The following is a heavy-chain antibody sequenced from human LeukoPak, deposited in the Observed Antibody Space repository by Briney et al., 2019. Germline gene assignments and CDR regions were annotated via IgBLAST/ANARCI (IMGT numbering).Heavy chain of an antibody. CDR1: GGSFSGYY. CDR3: ARQVAYYYDSSDEEYYFDY. V-gene: IGHV4-34*01. Sequence: SETLSLTCAVYGGSFSGYYWTWFRQPPGKGLEWIGEFNHNWGAKYNPSLKSRVTISVDTSKNHLSLSLNSVTAADTAVYYCARQVAYYYDSSDEEYYFDYWGQGTLVTVSS. CDR2: FNHNWGA. J-gene: IGHJ4*02. D-gene: IGHD3-22*01.